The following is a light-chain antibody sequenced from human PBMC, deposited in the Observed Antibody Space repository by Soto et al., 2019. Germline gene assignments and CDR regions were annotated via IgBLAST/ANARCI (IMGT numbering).Light chain of an antibody. CDR2: DAS. CDR3: LQRSYWPPIFT. V-gene: IGKV3-11*01. Sequence: DIVLTQSPATLSLSPGERATLSCRASQSVSSYLAWYQQKPGQAPRLLIYDASNRSPGIPARFSGSGSGTDFTLTISSLEPEEFAVYYCLQRSYWPPIFTFGPGTKVDI. J-gene: IGKJ3*01. CDR1: QSVSSY.